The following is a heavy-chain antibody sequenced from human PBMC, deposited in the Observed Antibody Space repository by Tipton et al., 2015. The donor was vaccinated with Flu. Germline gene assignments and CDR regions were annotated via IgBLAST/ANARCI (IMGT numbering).Heavy chain of an antibody. V-gene: IGHV1-69*15. CDR1: RGTFSSNT. J-gene: IGHJ5*02. CDR2: IIPTSGTA. CDR3: ARRDYSNYVSDPKNWFDP. D-gene: IGHD4-11*01. Sequence: QSGAEVKKPGSSVKVSCKASRGTFSSNTIQWVRQAPGQGLEWMGRIIPTSGTANYAQKFQGRVTITADVSTDTAYMELSDLISEDTAVYYCARRDYSNYVSDPKNWFDPWGQGTLVTVSA.